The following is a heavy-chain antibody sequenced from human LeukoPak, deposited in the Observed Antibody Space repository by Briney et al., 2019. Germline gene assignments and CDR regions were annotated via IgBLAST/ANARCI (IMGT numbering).Heavy chain of an antibody. CDR1: GGSISTSNW. D-gene: IGHD7-27*01. Sequence: SGTLSLTCAVSGGSISTSNWWNWVRQPPGKGLEWIGEIYHGGSTNYNPSLKSRVTISVDKSKNQVSLNLSSVTAADTAVYYCARKETGNYRVFDYWGQGTLVTVSS. V-gene: IGHV4-4*02. CDR3: ARKETGNYRVFDY. CDR2: IYHGGST. J-gene: IGHJ4*02.